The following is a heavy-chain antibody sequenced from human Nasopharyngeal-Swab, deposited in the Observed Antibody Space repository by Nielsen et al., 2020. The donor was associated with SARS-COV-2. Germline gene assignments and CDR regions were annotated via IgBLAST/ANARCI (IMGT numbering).Heavy chain of an antibody. CDR1: GYSFTSYW. CDR2: IDPSDSYT. J-gene: IGHJ4*02. Sequence: GSLKISCKGSGYSFTSYWISWVRQMPGKGLEWMGRIDPSDSYTNYSPSFQGHVTISADKSISTAYLQWSSLKASDTAMYYCARFSSGTIPSVDYWGQGTLVTVSS. V-gene: IGHV5-10-1*01. D-gene: IGHD1-7*01. CDR3: ARFSSGTIPSVDY.